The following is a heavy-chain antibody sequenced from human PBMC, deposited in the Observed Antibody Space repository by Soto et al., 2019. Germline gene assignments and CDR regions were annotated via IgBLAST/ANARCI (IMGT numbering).Heavy chain of an antibody. CDR2: LVPMFRTA. J-gene: IGHJ4*02. D-gene: IGHD1-26*01. V-gene: IGHV1-69*12. CDR3: ASGLGGSYFPFDF. CDR1: GGTFSDSA. Sequence: QVHLVQSGAEVKKPGSSVKVSCKTSGGTFSDSAIKWLRQTPGQGLEWMGGLVPMFRTANYAPNLQGRVSITADESVSAVFMELSSLTFEDTAVYYCASGLGGSYFPFDFWCQGTLLTVSS.